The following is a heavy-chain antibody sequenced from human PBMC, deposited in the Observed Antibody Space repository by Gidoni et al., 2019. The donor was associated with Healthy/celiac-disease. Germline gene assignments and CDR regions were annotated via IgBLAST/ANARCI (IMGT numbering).Heavy chain of an antibody. CDR2: INPSGGST. CDR3: ARDQSPLPYYYDSSGDPGLDY. CDR1: VYTFTSYY. V-gene: IGHV1-46*01. J-gene: IGHJ4*02. D-gene: IGHD3-22*01. Sequence: QVQLVQSGAEVKKPGASVKVSCKASVYTFTSYYMHWVRQAPGQGLDWMGIINPSGGSTSYAQKFQGRVTMTRDTSTSTVYMELSSLRSEDTAVYYCARDQSPLPYYYDSSGDPGLDYWGQGTLFTVSS.